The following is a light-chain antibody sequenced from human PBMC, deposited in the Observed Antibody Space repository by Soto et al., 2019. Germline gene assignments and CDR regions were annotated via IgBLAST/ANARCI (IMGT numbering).Light chain of an antibody. CDR3: KQYDTNWT. V-gene: IGKV1-5*03. CDR2: KAS. J-gene: IGKJ1*01. CDR1: QSISSW. Sequence: DIQMTQSPSTLSASVGDRVTITCRASQSISSWLAWYRQKPGKAPELLIYKASNLESGVPSRFSGSGSGTEFTLTISSLQPDDFATYYCKQYDTNWTFGQGTKVEIK.